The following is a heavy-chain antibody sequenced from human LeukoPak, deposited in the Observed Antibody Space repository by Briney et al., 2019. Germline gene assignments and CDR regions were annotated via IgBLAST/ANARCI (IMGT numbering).Heavy chain of an antibody. Sequence: GGSLRLSCAASGFTFSSYAMSWVRQAPGKGLEWVSAISGSGGSTYYADSVKGRFTISGDNSKNTLYLQMNSLRAEDTAVYYCAQTDYYGSGSSWFFDYWGQGTLVTVSS. V-gene: IGHV3-23*01. CDR1: GFTFSSYA. CDR3: AQTDYYGSGSSWFFDY. J-gene: IGHJ4*02. CDR2: ISGSGGST. D-gene: IGHD3-10*01.